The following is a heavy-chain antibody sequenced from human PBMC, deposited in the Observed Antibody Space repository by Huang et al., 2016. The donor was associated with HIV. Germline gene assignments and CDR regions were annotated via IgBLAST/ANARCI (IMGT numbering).Heavy chain of an antibody. CDR3: ARGFGSGTGRDGAFDI. CDR1: GGSFGGYY. Sequence: QVQLHQWGAGLLEPSETLSLTCAVYGGSFGGYYWCWIRRSPDKGLEWIGEINYSGSSNYNPSRKSRLIRSGDTAKNQFSLNLTSVTAADTAVYYCARGFGSGTGRDGAFDIWGQGTLVSVSS. J-gene: IGHJ3*02. CDR2: INYSGSS. V-gene: IGHV4-34*01. D-gene: IGHD3-10*01.